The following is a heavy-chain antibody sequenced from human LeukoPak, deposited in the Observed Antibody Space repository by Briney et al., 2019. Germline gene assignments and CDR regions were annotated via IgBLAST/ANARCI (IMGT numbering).Heavy chain of an antibody. Sequence: GSSVKVSCKASGGTFSSNAISWVRQAPGQGLEWMGGIIPIFGTANYAQKFQGRVTITTDESTSTAYMELSSLRSEDTAVYYCARHSEGYYGSGSYYKTIYYYYMDVWGKGTTVTVSS. CDR2: IIPIFGTA. V-gene: IGHV1-69*05. D-gene: IGHD3-10*01. CDR3: ARHSEGYYGSGSYYKTIYYYYMDV. CDR1: GGTFSSNA. J-gene: IGHJ6*03.